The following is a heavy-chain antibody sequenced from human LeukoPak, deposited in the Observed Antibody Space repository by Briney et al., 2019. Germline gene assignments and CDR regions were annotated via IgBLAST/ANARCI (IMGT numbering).Heavy chain of an antibody. Sequence: GGSLRLSCAASGFTFSSYGMHWVRQAPGKGLEWVAFIRYDGSNKYYADSVKGRFTISRDNARNSLYLQMNSLRVEDTALYYCARDAQLALWGQGTLVTVSS. V-gene: IGHV3-30*02. CDR1: GFTFSSYG. CDR3: ARDAQLAL. J-gene: IGHJ4*02. CDR2: IRYDGSNK.